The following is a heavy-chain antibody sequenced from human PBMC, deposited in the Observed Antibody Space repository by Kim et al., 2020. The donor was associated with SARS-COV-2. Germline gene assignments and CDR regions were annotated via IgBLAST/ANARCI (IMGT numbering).Heavy chain of an antibody. J-gene: IGHJ4*02. CDR1: GGSFSGYY. CDR2: INHSGST. Sequence: SETLSLTCAVYGGSFSGYYWSWIRQPPGKGLEWIGEINHSGSTNYNPSLKSRVTISVDTSKNQFSLKLSSVTAADTAVYYCARGRMRAVAGKYYFDYWGQGTLVTVS. CDR3: ARGRMRAVAGKYYFDY. V-gene: IGHV4-34*01. D-gene: IGHD6-19*01.